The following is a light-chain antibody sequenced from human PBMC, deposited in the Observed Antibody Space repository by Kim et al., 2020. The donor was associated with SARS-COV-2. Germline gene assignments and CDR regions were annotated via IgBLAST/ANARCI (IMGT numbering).Light chain of an antibody. CDR2: GRN. V-gene: IGLV3-19*01. J-gene: IGLJ2*01. CDR1: SLRNYY. CDR3: QSRDSGGNVV. Sequence: SSELTQDPAVSVALGQTVRITCQGDSLRNYYATWYQQKPRQAPVLVIYGRNNRPSGIPHRFSGSTSGNTASLTISGAQAEDEADFYCQSRDSGGNVVFGGGTKVTVL.